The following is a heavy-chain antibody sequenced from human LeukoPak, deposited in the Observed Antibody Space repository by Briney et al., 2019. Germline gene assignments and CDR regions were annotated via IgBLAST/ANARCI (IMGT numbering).Heavy chain of an antibody. CDR2: ISAYNGNT. CDR3: ARVDVVVTGGIPYYFDY. CDR1: GYTFTSYG. J-gene: IGHJ4*02. D-gene: IGHD2-21*02. Sequence: GASVKVSCKASGYTFTSYGISWVRQAPGQGLEWMGWISAYNGNTNYAQKLQGRVTMTTDTSTSTAYMELRSLRSDDTAVDYCARVDVVVTGGIPYYFDYWGQGTLVTVSS. V-gene: IGHV1-18*01.